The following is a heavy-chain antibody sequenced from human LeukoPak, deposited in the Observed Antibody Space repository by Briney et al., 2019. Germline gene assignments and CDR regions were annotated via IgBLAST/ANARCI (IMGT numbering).Heavy chain of an antibody. CDR1: GYTFTDYY. CDR2: INPNSGDT. CDR3: ARDGAFDH. D-gene: IGHD3-16*01. Sequence: ASVKVSCKASGYTFTDYYMHWVRQAPGQGLEWMGWINPNSGDTNYAHKFQGRVTMTRDTSISTAYMEVSRLTSDDTAVFYCARDGAFDHWGQGTLVTVSS. J-gene: IGHJ4*02. V-gene: IGHV1-2*02.